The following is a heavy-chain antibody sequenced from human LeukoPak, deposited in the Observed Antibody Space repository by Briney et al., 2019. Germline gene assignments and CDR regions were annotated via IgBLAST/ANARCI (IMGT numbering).Heavy chain of an antibody. Sequence: PSETLSLTCAVYGGSFSGYYWSWIRQPPGKGLEWIGEINHSGSTNYNPSLKSRVTISVDTSKNQFSLKLSSVTAADTAVYYCARLPDPKYCTNGVCGDVWGKGTTVTVSS. CDR3: ARLPDPKYCTNGVCGDV. D-gene: IGHD2-8*01. CDR2: INHSGST. CDR1: GGSFSGYY. J-gene: IGHJ6*04. V-gene: IGHV4-34*01.